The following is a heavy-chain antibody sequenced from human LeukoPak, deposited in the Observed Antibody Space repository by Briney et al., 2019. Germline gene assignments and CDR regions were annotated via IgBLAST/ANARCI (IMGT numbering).Heavy chain of an antibody. CDR3: AKGGSSSWYGKSFDY. CDR1: GFTFSSYA. D-gene: IGHD6-13*01. J-gene: IGHJ4*02. V-gene: IGHV3-23*01. CDR2: ISGSGGST. Sequence: PGGSLRLSCAASGFTFSSYAMSWVRQAPGKGLEWVSAISGSGGSTYYADSVKGRFTISRDNSKNTLYLQMNSLRAEDTAVYYCAKGGSSSWYGKSFDYWGQGTLVTVSS.